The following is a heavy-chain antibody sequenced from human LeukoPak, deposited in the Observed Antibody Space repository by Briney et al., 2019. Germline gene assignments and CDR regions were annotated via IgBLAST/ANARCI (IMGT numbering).Heavy chain of an antibody. J-gene: IGHJ4*02. V-gene: IGHV1-2*02. CDR2: INPNSGGT. Sequence: ASVKVSCKASGYTFTGYYMHWVRQAPGQGLERMGWINPNSGGTNYAQKFQGRVTMTRDTSISTAYMELSRLRSDDTAVYYCARDSSGYYHFDYWGQGTLVTVSS. CDR3: ARDSSGYYHFDY. CDR1: GYTFTGYY. D-gene: IGHD3-22*01.